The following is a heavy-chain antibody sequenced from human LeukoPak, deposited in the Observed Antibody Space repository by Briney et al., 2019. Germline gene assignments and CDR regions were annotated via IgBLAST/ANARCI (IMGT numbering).Heavy chain of an antibody. D-gene: IGHD6-19*01. CDR3: ARGIFSV. CDR2: INHSGST. V-gene: IGHV4-34*01. CDR1: GGSFSGYY. Sequence: SETLSLTCAVYGGSFSGYYWSWIRQPPGKGLEWIGEINHSGSTNYNPSLKSRVTISVDTSKNQFSLKLSSVTAADTAVYYCARGIFSVWGQGTLVIVSS. J-gene: IGHJ4*02.